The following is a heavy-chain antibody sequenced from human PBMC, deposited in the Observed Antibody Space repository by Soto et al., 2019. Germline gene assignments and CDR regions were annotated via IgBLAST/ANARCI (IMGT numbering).Heavy chain of an antibody. CDR3: ARAPRGGSSGYYSDY. Sequence: GESLKISCKGSGYSFTSYWISWVRQMPGKGLEWMGRIDPSDSYTNYSPSFQGHVTISADKSISTAYLQWSSLKASDTAMYYCARAPRGGSSGYYSDYWGQGTLVTVSS. D-gene: IGHD3-22*01. J-gene: IGHJ4*02. CDR1: GYSFTSYW. CDR2: IDPSDSYT. V-gene: IGHV5-10-1*01.